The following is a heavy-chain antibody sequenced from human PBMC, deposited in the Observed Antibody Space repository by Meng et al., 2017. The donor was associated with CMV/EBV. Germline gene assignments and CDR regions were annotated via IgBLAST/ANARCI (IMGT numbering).Heavy chain of an antibody. V-gene: IGHV3-20*04. CDR2: IYSGGST. Sequence: GESLKISCAASGFTFSSYEMNWVRQAPGKGLEWVSVIYSGGSTGYADSVKGRFTISRDNAKNSLYLQMNSLRAEDTALYYCARGFRLWRFGGVIASNLDYWGQGTLVTVSS. CDR3: ARGFRLWRFGGVIASNLDY. J-gene: IGHJ4*02. CDR1: GFTFSSYE. D-gene: IGHD3-16*02.